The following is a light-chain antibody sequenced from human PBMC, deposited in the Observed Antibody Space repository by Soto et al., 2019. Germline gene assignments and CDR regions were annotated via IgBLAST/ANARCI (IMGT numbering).Light chain of an antibody. J-gene: IGLJ2*01. CDR2: RTN. V-gene: IGLV8-61*01. Sequence: QTVVTQEPSFSVSPGGTVTLTCGLSSGSVSSSYYPSWYQRTPGQAPRTLIYRTNTRSSGVPDRFSGSILGNKAALTITGAQADDEGDYYCVLYVSRGIWVFGGGTKLTVL. CDR3: VLYVSRGIWV. CDR1: SGSVSSSYY.